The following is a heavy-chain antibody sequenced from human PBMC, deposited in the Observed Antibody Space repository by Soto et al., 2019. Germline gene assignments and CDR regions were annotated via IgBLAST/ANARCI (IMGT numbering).Heavy chain of an antibody. V-gene: IGHV4-31*03. CDR1: GGSISSGLHY. D-gene: IGHD6-19*01. J-gene: IGHJ6*02. CDR2: IYYNGTT. Sequence: QVQLQESGPGLVKPSQTLSLTCTVSGGSISSGLHYWAWIRQFPGKGLEWIGSIYYNGTTYDNASLKSRLVISVDTSENQFSLKLRSVTATDTAVYCCARQWQLRGMDVWGQGTTVTVS. CDR3: ARQWQLRGMDV.